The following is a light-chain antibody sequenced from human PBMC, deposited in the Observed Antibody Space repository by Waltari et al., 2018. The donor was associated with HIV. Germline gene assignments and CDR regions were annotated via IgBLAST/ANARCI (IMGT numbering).Light chain of an antibody. V-gene: IGLV1-44*01. CDR3: AAWDDSLNAYV. J-gene: IGLJ1*01. CDR2: SLD. CDR1: GSNIAAHT. Sequence: QSVLPQTPSASGTPGQRVIVSCSGSGSNIAAHTVNWYQQLPGAAPRLLIHSLDQRPAGVPDRFSGSKSGASASLGLSGLQSEDEADYYCAAWDDSLNAYVFGGGTKVTVL.